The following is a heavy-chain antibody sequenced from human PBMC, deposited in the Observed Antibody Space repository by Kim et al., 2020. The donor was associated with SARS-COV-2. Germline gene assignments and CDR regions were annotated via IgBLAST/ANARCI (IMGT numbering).Heavy chain of an antibody. V-gene: IGHV4-34*01. Sequence: NYNPSLKSLVTISVDTAKNQFSLKLSSVTAADTAVYYCARGRYSTNWFDPWGQGTLVTVSS. J-gene: IGHJ5*02. CDR3: ARGRYSTNWFDP. D-gene: IGHD6-13*01.